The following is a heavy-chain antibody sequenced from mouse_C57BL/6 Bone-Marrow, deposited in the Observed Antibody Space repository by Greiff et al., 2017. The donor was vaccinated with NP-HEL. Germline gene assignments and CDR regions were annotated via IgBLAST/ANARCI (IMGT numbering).Heavy chain of an antibody. V-gene: IGHV1-85*01. J-gene: IGHJ2*01. CDR2: IYPRDGST. CDR3: ARKDRSGYVRDYFDY. D-gene: IGHD3-2*02. CDR1: GYTFTSYD. Sequence: VKLVESGPELVKPGASVKLSCKASGYTFTSYDINWVKQRPGQGLEWIGWIYPRDGSTKYNEKFKGKATLTVDTSSSTAYMELHSLTSEDSAVYFCARKDRSGYVRDYFDYWGQGTTLTVSS.